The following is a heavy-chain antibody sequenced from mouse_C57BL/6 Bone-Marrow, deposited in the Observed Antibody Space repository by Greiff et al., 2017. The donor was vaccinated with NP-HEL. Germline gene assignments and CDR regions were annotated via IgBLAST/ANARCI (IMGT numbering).Heavy chain of an antibody. V-gene: IGHV5-4*01. J-gene: IGHJ4*01. CDR1: GFTFSSYA. Sequence: EVQGVESGGGLVKPGGSLKLSCAASGFTFSSYAMSWVRQTPEKRLEWVATISDGGSYTYYPDNVKGRFTISRDNAKNNLYLQMSHLKSEDTAMYYCARAQYGSYAMDYWGQGTSVTVSS. D-gene: IGHD2-2*01. CDR2: ISDGGSYT. CDR3: ARAQYGSYAMDY.